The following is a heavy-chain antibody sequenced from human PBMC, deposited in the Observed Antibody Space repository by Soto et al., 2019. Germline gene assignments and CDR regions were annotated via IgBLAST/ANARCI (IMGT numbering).Heavy chain of an antibody. J-gene: IGHJ3*02. CDR1: AGSINSYF. CDR3: ARVNDLAPKRNAFDI. CDR2: IHYSGSA. D-gene: IGHD1-1*01. Sequence: PSETLSLTCTVSAGSINSYFWSWIRQPPGKGLEWIGYIHYSGSANYNPSLKSRVTMAVDSSKNHSCLWLSPLAAAATAVYYCARVNDLAPKRNAFDIWGQGTKVTVSS. V-gene: IGHV4-59*01.